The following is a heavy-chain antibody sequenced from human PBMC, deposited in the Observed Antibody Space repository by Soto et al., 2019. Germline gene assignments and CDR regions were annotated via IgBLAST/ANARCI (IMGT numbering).Heavy chain of an antibody. J-gene: IGHJ4*02. CDR3: ARQIYDSDSGPNFQYYFDS. V-gene: IGHV5-10-1*01. CDR2: IVPSDSQT. Sequence: GESLKIPWKGSGYSFAGYWINWVRQMPGKGLEWMGRIVPSDSQTYYSPSFRGHVTISAAKSITTVFLQWSSLRASDTAMYYCARQIYDSDSGPNFQYYFDSWGQGPLVTASS. CDR1: GYSFAGYW. D-gene: IGHD3-22*01.